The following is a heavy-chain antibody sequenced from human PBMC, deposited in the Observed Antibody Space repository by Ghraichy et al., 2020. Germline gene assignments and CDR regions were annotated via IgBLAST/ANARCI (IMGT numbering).Heavy chain of an antibody. Sequence: SQTLSLTCTVTGDSISSRDYYWAWIRQPPGKGLELIGSIYYGGSTYYNPSLKSRVTISVDTFNNQFSLKLNSVTAPDSALYYCARQRLRPLFASWGQGALVPVSS. CDR3: ARQRLRPLFAS. CDR2: IYYGGST. J-gene: IGHJ4*02. CDR1: GDSISSRDYY. V-gene: IGHV4-39*01. D-gene: IGHD2-15*01.